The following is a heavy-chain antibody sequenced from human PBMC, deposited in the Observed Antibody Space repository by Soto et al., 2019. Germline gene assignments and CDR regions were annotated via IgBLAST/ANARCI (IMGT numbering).Heavy chain of an antibody. CDR2: IIPIFGTA. CDR3: AIARSRTSPFYWFDP. D-gene: IGHD3-10*01. J-gene: IGHJ5*02. Sequence: GASVNVSGKASGVTFSSYAISWVRQAPVQGLEWMGGIIPIFGTANYAQKFQGRVTITADESTSTAYMELSSRRSEDTAVYYCAIARSRTSPFYWFDPWGQGTLVNVSS. V-gene: IGHV1-69*13. CDR1: GVTFSSYA.